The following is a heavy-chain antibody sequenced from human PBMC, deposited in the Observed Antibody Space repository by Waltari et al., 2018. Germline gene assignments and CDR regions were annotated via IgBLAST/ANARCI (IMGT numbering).Heavy chain of an antibody. CDR2: IIPIFGTA. D-gene: IGHD2-21*01. Sequence: QVQLVQSGAEVKKPGSSVKVSCKASGGTFSSYAISWVRQAPGQGLEWMGGIIPIFGTANYAQKCQGRVTITADESTSTAYMELSSLRSEDTAVYYCAKPRGSYCGGDCYNLDYWGQGTLVTVSS. CDR1: GGTFSSYA. CDR3: AKPRGSYCGGDCYNLDY. J-gene: IGHJ4*02. V-gene: IGHV1-69*13.